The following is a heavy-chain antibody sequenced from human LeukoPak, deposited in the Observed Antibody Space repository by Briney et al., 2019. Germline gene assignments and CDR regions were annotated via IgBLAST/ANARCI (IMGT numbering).Heavy chain of an antibody. D-gene: IGHD1-26*01. V-gene: IGHV4-34*01. CDR3: ASSSGSYGY. J-gene: IGHJ4*02. CDR1: GFTVSTNY. Sequence: GSLRLSCAASGFTVSTNYLSWIRQPPGKGLEWIGEINHSGSTNYNPSLKSRVTISVDTSKNQFSLKLSSVTAADTAVYYCASSSGSYGYWGQGTLVTVSS. CDR2: INHSGST.